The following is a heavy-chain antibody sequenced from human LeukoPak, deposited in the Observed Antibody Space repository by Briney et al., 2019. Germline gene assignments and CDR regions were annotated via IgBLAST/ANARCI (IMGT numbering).Heavy chain of an antibody. CDR1: GFTLSSYG. J-gene: IGHJ4*02. D-gene: IGHD6-19*01. CDR3: AKSRSGGSSGWYMDY. V-gene: IGHV3-30*18. Sequence: PGGSLRLSCAASGFTLSSYGMHWVRQAPGKGLEWVAVISYDGSNKYYADSVKGRFTISRDNSKNTLYLQMNSLRAEDTAVYYCAKSRSGGSSGWYMDYWGQGTLVTVSS. CDR2: ISYDGSNK.